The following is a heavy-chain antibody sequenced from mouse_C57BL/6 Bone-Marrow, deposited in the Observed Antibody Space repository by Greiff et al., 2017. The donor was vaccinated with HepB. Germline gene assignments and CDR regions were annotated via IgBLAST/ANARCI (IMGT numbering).Heavy chain of an antibody. D-gene: IGHD1-1*01. CDR1: GFNIKDHY. CDR2: IDPEDGDT. J-gene: IGHJ3*01. V-gene: IGHV14-1*01. Sequence: VQLQQSGAELVRPGASVKLSCTASGFNIKDHYMHWVKQRPEQGLEWIGRIDPEDGDTEYAPTFQGKATMTADTSSNTAYLQLSILTSEDTAVYYCTPLLLPPFAYWGQGTLVTVSA. CDR3: TPLLLPPFAY.